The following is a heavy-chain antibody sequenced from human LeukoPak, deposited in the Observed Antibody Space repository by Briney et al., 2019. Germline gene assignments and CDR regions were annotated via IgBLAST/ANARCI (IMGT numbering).Heavy chain of an antibody. CDR1: GFTFSGSA. CDR3: TRQSYNWNRNWFDP. J-gene: IGHJ5*02. V-gene: IGHV3-73*01. D-gene: IGHD1-20*01. CDR2: IRSKANSYAT. Sequence: GGSLRLSCAASGFTFSGSAMHWVRQASGKGLEWVGRIRSKANSYATAYAASVKGRFTISRDDSKNTAYLQMNSLKTEDTAVYYCTRQSYNWNRNWFDPWGQGTLVTVSS.